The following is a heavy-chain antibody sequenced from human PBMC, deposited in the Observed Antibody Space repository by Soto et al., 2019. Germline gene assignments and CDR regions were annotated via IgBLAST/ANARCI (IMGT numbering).Heavy chain of an antibody. CDR2: ILADFNT. CDR3: ASRIEGYFDY. CDR1: GFTFSDYT. V-gene: IGHV3-23*03. Sequence: EVQLLESGGGLVQPGGSLTLSCAASGFTFSDYTMTWVRQAPGKVLECISVILADFNTYYAGAVRGRFTISRDNSKNTLYLEMNSLRAEDTAVYYCASRIEGYFDYWGQGALVTVSS. J-gene: IGHJ4*02.